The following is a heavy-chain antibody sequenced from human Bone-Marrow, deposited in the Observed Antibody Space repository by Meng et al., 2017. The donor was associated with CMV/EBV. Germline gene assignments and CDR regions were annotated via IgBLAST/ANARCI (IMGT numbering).Heavy chain of an antibody. CDR1: GGSISSSSYY. V-gene: IGHV4-39*07. D-gene: IGHD7-27*01. CDR2: IYYSGST. Sequence: SETLSLTCTVSGGSISSSSYYWGWIRQPPGKGLEWIGSIYYSGSTYYNPSLKSRVTISVDTSKNQFSLKLSSVTAADTAVYYCARDTGAMRSAGFDYWGQGTLVTVSS. J-gene: IGHJ4*02. CDR3: ARDTGAMRSAGFDY.